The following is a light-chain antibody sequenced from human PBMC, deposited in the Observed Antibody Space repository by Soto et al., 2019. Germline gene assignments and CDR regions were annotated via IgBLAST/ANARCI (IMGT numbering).Light chain of an antibody. CDR2: ADE. J-gene: IGLJ3*02. CDR1: LSNIGSST. Sequence: QSVLTQPPSASGTPGQRVTQSCSGSLSNIGSSTVNWYQQLPGTAPKLLSYADEQRPSWVPDRFSGSKSGTSASLAISGLQSEAEAYYYCATWDASLKEWVLGGGTQLTVL. CDR3: ATWDASLKEWV. V-gene: IGLV1-44*01.